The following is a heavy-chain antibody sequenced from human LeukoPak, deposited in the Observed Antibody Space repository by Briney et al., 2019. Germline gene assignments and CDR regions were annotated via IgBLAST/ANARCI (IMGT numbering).Heavy chain of an antibody. V-gene: IGHV3-7*01. J-gene: IGHJ4*02. D-gene: IGHD5-18*01. Sequence: GGSLRLSCAASRFTFSSYWMSWVRQAPGKGLEWVANIKEDGSQKYYLDSLKGRFTISRDNAKNSLYLQMNSLTAEDTAVYYCARGGAPEYSYGYHFDSWGQGVLVTASS. CDR3: ARGGAPEYSYGYHFDS. CDR1: RFTFSSYW. CDR2: IKEDGSQK.